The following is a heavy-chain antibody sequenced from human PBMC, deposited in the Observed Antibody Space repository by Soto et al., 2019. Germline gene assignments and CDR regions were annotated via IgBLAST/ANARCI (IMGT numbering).Heavy chain of an antibody. Sequence: QLQLQESGPGLVKPSETLSLTCTVSGGSINSSSYYWGWIRQPPGKGLEWIGRIYYSGSTYYNPSLKSRVTISVHTSKNQFSLKLSSVTAADTAVYYCARHTPAISISDHWGQGTLVTVSS. D-gene: IGHD2-15*01. CDR2: IYYSGST. CDR1: GGSINSSSYY. J-gene: IGHJ4*02. CDR3: ARHTPAISISDH. V-gene: IGHV4-39*01.